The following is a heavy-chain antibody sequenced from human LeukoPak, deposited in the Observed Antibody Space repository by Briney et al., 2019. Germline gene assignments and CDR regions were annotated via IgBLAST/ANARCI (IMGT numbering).Heavy chain of an antibody. CDR1: GFSLSNARMG. D-gene: IGHD4-17*01. CDR2: IFSNDEK. CDR3: AQIPRIDYGDSYYFDY. J-gene: IGHJ4*02. V-gene: IGHV2-26*01. Sequence: SGPVLVKPTETLTLTCTVSGFSLSNARMGVSWIRQPPGKALEWLAHIFSNDEKSYSTSLKSRLTISKDTSKSQVVLTMTNMDPVDTATYYCAQIPRIDYGDSYYFDYWGQGTLVTVSS.